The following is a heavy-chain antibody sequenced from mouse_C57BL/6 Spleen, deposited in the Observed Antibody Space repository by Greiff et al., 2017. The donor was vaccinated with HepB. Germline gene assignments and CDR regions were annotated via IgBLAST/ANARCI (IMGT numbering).Heavy chain of an antibody. J-gene: IGHJ2*01. Sequence: VHLQQSGPELVKPGASVKISCKASGYAFSSSWMNWVKQRPGKGLEWIGRIYPGDGDTNYNGKFKGKATLTADKSSSTAYMQLSSLTSEDSAVYFCARNRITTVVDDYWGQGTTLTVSS. CDR1: GYAFSSSW. CDR2: IYPGDGDT. V-gene: IGHV1-82*01. CDR3: ARNRITTVVDDY. D-gene: IGHD1-1*01.